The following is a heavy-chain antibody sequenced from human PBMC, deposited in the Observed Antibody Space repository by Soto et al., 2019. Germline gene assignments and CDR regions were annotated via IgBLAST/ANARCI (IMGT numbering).Heavy chain of an antibody. D-gene: IGHD3-22*01. V-gene: IGHV3-23*01. CDR3: AKDPTPYYYDSSGTDY. Sequence: EVQLLESGGGLVQPGGSLRLSCAASGFTFSSYAMSWVRQAPGKGLEWVSAISGSGGSTYYADSVKGRFTISRDNSKNTLYLQMNSLSAEDTAVYYCAKDPTPYYYDSSGTDYWGQGTLVTVSS. CDR1: GFTFSSYA. J-gene: IGHJ4*02. CDR2: ISGSGGST.